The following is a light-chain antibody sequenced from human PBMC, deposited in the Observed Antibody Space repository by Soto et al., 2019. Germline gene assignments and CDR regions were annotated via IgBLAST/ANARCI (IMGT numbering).Light chain of an antibody. V-gene: IGLV7-43*01. CDR1: TGAVTSSNY. Sequence: QAVVTQEPSLTVSAGETVTLTCAVNTGAVTSSNYPNWFQQKPGQAPRALIYSTNHKYSWTPARFSGSLLGGKAALTLSGVQPEDAADYYCLLYYGGQLGVFGGGTQLTVL. CDR3: LLYYGGQLGV. J-gene: IGLJ2*01. CDR2: STN.